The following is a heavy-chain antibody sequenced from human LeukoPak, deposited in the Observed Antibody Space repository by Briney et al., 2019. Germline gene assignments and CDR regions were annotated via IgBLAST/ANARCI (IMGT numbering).Heavy chain of an antibody. CDR2: ISYDGSNQ. CDR3: AKGPKYCSRTSCFGLDS. D-gene: IGHD2-2*01. V-gene: IGHV3-30*18. CDR1: GFTFSTYG. J-gene: IGHJ4*02. Sequence: GGSLRLSCAASGFTFSTYGMHWVRQAPGKGLEWVAAISYDGSNQYYADSVKGRFTISREDSKNTLYLQMNSLRAEDTAVYYCAKGPKYCSRTSCFGLDSWGQGILVTVSS.